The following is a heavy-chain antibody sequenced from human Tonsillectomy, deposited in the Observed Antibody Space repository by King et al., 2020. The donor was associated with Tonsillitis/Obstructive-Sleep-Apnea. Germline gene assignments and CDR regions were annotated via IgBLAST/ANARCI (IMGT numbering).Heavy chain of an antibody. CDR1: GFTFITYA. Sequence: VQLVESGGLLLQPGGSLRLSCAASGFTFITYAMSWVRQAPGQGLEWVSSISGSGATTYYADSVKGRFTISRDNSKNTLYLQINTLRAEDTAIYYCAKISSWEFLRYLDYWGQGTLGTVYS. D-gene: IGHD3-10*01. V-gene: IGHV3-23*04. CDR2: ISGSGATT. CDR3: AKISSWEFLRYLDY. J-gene: IGHJ4*02.